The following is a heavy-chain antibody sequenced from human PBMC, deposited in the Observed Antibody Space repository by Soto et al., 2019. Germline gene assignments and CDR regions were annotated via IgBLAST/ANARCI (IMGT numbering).Heavy chain of an antibody. V-gene: IGHV3-30*03. J-gene: IGHJ4*02. CDR3: AMLADNDY. CDR1: GFTFSSYG. D-gene: IGHD6-19*01. CDR2: ISYDGTNK. Sequence: GGSLRLSCAASGFTFSSYGMHWVRQAPGKGLEWVALISYDGTNKYYADSVKGRFTISRDNSMNTLYLQMNSLRAEDTAVYYCAMLADNDYWGQGTLVTVSS.